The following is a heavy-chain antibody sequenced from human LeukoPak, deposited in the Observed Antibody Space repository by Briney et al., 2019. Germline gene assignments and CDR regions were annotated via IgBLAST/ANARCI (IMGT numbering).Heavy chain of an antibody. Sequence: TGGSLRLSCAPSGFTFSSYAMSWVRQAPGKGLEWVSAISGSGGSTYDADSVKGRFTISRDNSKHTLYLQMNSLRAGYTAVYYCAKAPSRVLRFLEWLDGIDYWGRGTLVTVS. J-gene: IGHJ4*02. V-gene: IGHV3-23*01. D-gene: IGHD3-3*01. CDR1: GFTFSSYA. CDR3: AKAPSRVLRFLEWLDGIDY. CDR2: ISGSGGST.